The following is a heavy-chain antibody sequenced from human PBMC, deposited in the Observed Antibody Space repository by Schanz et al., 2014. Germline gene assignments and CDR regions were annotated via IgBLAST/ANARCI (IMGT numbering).Heavy chain of an antibody. CDR2: IIPITGIT. D-gene: IGHD5-12*01. V-gene: IGHV1-69*02. Sequence: QVQLVQSGAEVKKPGSSVKVSCKASGDTFRSYTINWVRHAPGQGLEWMGRIIPITGITNYAQKFQGRVTVTRDTSSSTVYMQLSSLTSDDTAIYYCARVTTGYDSWGQGTLVTVSS. CDR1: GDTFRSYT. J-gene: IGHJ4*02. CDR3: ARVTTGYDS.